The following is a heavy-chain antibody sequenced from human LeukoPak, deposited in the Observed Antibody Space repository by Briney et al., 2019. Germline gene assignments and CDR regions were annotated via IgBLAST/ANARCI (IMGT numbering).Heavy chain of an antibody. Sequence: GGSLRLSCAASGFTFSSYAMSWVRQAPGKGLEWVSAISSNGGGTYYADSVKGRFTISRDTPKSTLYLQMNTLRAEDTAVYYCAKGICTSPNCYIRNGMDVWGKGTTVTVS. D-gene: IGHD2-2*02. CDR1: GFTFSSYA. J-gene: IGHJ6*04. CDR3: AKGICTSPNCYIRNGMDV. CDR2: ISSNGGGT. V-gene: IGHV3-23*01.